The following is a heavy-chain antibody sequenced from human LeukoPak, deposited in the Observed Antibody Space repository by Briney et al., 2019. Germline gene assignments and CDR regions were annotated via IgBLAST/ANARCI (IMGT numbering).Heavy chain of an antibody. CDR3: ARGGHSSGYYYLHFDY. Sequence: GGSLRLSCAASGFTFDDYGMSWVRQAPGKGLEWVSGINWNGGSTGYADSVKGRFTISRDNAKNSPYLQMNSLRAEDTALYYCARGGHSSGYYYLHFDYWGQGTLVTVSS. CDR1: GFTFDDYG. D-gene: IGHD3-22*01. V-gene: IGHV3-20*04. CDR2: INWNGGST. J-gene: IGHJ4*02.